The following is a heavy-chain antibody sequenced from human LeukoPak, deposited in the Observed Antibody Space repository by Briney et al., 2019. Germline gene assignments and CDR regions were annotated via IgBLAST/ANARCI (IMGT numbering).Heavy chain of an antibody. Sequence: SQTLSLTCAISGDSVSSNSAAWNWIRQSPSRGLEWLGRTYYRSKWYNDYAVSVKSRITINPDTSKNQFSLQLNSVTPEDMAVYYCARVPRIAAAGLYYFDYWGQGTLVTVSS. CDR2: TYYRSKWYN. J-gene: IGHJ4*02. CDR1: GDSVSSNSAA. V-gene: IGHV6-1*01. CDR3: ARVPRIAAAGLYYFDY. D-gene: IGHD6-13*01.